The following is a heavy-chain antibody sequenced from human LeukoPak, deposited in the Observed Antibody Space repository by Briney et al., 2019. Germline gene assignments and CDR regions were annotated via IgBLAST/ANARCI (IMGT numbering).Heavy chain of an antibody. J-gene: IGHJ6*03. Sequence: ASVKVSCKASGYTFTGYYMHWVRQAPGQGLEWMGWINPNSGGTNYAQKLQGRVTMTTDTSTSTAYMELRSLRSDDTAVYYCARTYSSGWYATTYYYYYYMDVWGKGTTVTISS. D-gene: IGHD6-19*01. CDR3: ARTYSSGWYATTYYYYYYMDV. V-gene: IGHV1-2*02. CDR2: INPNSGGT. CDR1: GYTFTGYY.